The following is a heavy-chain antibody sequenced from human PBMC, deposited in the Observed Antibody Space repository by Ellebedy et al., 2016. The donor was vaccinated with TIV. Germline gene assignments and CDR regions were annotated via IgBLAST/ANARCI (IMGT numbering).Heavy chain of an antibody. D-gene: IGHD5-24*01. J-gene: IGHJ4*02. CDR1: GFNFNNAW. Sequence: GESLKISCAGSGFNFNNAWMSWVRQAPGKGLEWVGHIKSETDGGTTDYAAPVKGRFTISRDDSKNTLYLQMNSLKTEDTAVYYCTTDQRLKEVDFDYWGQGTLVTVSS. V-gene: IGHV3-15*01. CDR3: TTDQRLKEVDFDY. CDR2: IKSETDGGTT.